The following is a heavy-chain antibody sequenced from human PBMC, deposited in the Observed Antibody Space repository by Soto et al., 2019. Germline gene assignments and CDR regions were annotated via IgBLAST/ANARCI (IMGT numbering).Heavy chain of an antibody. CDR1: GGTFSSYT. J-gene: IGHJ6*03. V-gene: IGHV1-69*02. D-gene: IGHD4-17*01. Sequence: VKVSCKASGGTFSSYTISWVRQAPGQGLEWMGRIIPILGIANYAQKFQGRVTITADKSTSTAYMELSSLRSEDTAVYYCASRDMTTVTPQFLHNYYYYMDVWGKGTTVTVSS. CDR2: IIPILGIA. CDR3: ASRDMTTVTPQFLHNYYYYMDV.